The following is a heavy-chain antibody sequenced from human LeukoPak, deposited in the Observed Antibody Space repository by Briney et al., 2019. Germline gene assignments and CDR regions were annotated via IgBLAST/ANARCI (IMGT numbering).Heavy chain of an antibody. CDR1: GYSISSGYY. CDR3: ARIYFGDYYDSSGYYHDY. J-gene: IGHJ4*02. D-gene: IGHD3-22*01. CDR2: IYYSGST. V-gene: IGHV4-61*01. Sequence: PSETLSLTCAVPGYSISSGYYWSWIRQPPGKGREWFRYIYYSGSTNYNPSLKSRVTISVDTSKNQFSLKLSSVTAADTAVYYCARIYFGDYYDSSGYYHDYWGQGTLVTVSS.